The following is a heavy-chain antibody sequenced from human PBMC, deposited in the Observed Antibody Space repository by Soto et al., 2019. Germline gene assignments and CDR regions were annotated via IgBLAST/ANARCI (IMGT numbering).Heavy chain of an antibody. D-gene: IGHD3-22*01. Sequence: ASVKVSCKASGYTFTSYGINWVRQAPGRGLEWMGWINPGNGNTKYPQQFQGRVIIDRDTSASTAYMELSSLRPEDTAVYYCARGGYFDSSNYLAYWGLGTLVTVPS. CDR2: INPGNGNT. CDR3: ARGGYFDSSNYLAY. CDR1: GYTFTSYG. V-gene: IGHV1-3*01. J-gene: IGHJ4*02.